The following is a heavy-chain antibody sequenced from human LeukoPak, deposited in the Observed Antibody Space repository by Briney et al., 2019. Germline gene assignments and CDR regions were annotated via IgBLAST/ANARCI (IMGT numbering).Heavy chain of an antibody. V-gene: IGHV1-2*02. CDR2: INPDTGGT. CDR1: GYTFTGYY. J-gene: IGHJ5*02. CDR3: ARQTVNRFDP. Sequence: ASVKVSCKASGYTFTGYYMHWVRQAPGQGLEWVGWINPDTGGTHYAQKFQGRVTMTRDTSINTAYMELSSLRSEDTAVYYCARQTVNRFDPWGQGTLVTVSS.